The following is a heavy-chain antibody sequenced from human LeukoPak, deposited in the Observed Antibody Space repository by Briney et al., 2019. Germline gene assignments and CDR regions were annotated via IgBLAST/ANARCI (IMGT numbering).Heavy chain of an antibody. Sequence: GASVKVSCKASGYTFTSYDINWVRQATGQGLEWMGWMNPNSGNTGYAQKFQGRVTMTTDTSTSTAYMELRSLRSDDTAVYYCARDGIAFWSGLGPHWFDPWGQGTLVTVSS. J-gene: IGHJ5*02. CDR2: MNPNSGNT. D-gene: IGHD3-3*01. V-gene: IGHV1-8*02. CDR3: ARDGIAFWSGLGPHWFDP. CDR1: GYTFTSYD.